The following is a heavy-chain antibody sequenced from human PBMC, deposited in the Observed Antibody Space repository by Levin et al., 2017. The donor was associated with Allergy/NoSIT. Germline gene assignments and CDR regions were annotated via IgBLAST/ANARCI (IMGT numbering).Heavy chain of an antibody. D-gene: IGHD3-10*01. V-gene: IGHV4-61*01. J-gene: IGHJ5*02. CDR1: GGSVSVSSGTYY. CDR2: IYSSGRT. Sequence: SQTLSLTCTVSGGSVSVSSGTYYWNWIRQPPGKGLEWIGYIYSSGRTKYNPSLKSRVTISVDTSKNQFSLKLSPVTAADTAVYFCARGEYYYGSGNWFDPWGQGTLVTVSS. CDR3: ARGEYYYGSGNWFDP.